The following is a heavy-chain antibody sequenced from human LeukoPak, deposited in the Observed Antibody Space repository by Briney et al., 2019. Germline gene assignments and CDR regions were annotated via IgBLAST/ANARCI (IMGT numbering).Heavy chain of an antibody. V-gene: IGHV4-4*02. CDR1: GGSISSSNW. J-gene: IGHJ3*02. CDR3: ARETTVTNAFDI. D-gene: IGHD4-17*01. CDR2: IYHSGST. Sequence: SETLSLACAVSGGSISSSNWWSWVRQPPGKGLEWIGEIYHSGSTNYNPSLKSRVTISVDKSKNQFSLKLSSVTPTDTAVYYCARETTVTNAFDIWGQGTMVTVSS.